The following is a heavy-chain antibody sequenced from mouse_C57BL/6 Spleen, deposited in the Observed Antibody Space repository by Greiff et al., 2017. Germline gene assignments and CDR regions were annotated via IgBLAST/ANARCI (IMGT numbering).Heavy chain of an antibody. D-gene: IGHD1-1*01. Sequence: QVQLQQPGAELVRPGTSVKLSCKASGYTFTSYWMHWVKQRPGQGLEWIGVIDPSDSYTNYNQKFKGKATLTVDTSSSTAYMQLSSLTSEDSAVYYCARSYYYSSSYPLFDYWGQGTTLTVSS. J-gene: IGHJ2*01. CDR2: IDPSDSYT. V-gene: IGHV1-59*01. CDR1: GYTFTSYW. CDR3: ARSYYYSSSYPLFDY.